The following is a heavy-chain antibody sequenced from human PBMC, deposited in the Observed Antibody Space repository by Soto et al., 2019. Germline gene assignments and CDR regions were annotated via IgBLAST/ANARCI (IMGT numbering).Heavy chain of an antibody. D-gene: IGHD4-17*01. Sequence: QVPLVQSGAEVKKPGSSVKVSCKASGGTFSSYAISWVRQAPGQGLEWMAVIIPLFGKADYAQKFQGRVTITADESTSTAYRALSSLRSEDTAVYYCASKYCDYRYYYGMDGWGQGTRVPVSS. V-gene: IGHV1-69*12. CDR3: ASKYCDYRYYYGMDG. CDR1: GGTFSSYA. CDR2: IIPLFGKA. J-gene: IGHJ6*02.